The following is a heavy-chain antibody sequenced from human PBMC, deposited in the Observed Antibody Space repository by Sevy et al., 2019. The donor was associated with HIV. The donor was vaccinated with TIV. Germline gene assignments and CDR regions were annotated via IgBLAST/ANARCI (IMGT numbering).Heavy chain of an antibody. CDR3: ASDSSLPYGGYDPSFDY. V-gene: IGHV3-21*01. CDR2: ISSSSSYI. J-gene: IGHJ4*02. Sequence: GESLKISCAASGFTFSSYSMNWVRQAPGKGLEWVSSISSSSSYIYYADSVKGRFTISRDNAKNSLYLQMNSLLAVDKAVYYGASDSSLPYGGYDPSFDYWGQGTLVTVSS. D-gene: IGHD5-12*01. CDR1: GFTFSSYS.